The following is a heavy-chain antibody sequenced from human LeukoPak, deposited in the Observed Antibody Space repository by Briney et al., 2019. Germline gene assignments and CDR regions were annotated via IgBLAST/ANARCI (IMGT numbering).Heavy chain of an antibody. CDR2: IYYSGST. CDR1: GGSISSSSYY. D-gene: IGHD2-2*01. J-gene: IGHJ4*02. CDR3: ARQRGHCSSTSCSKKGGFDY. Sequence: PSETLSLTCTVSGGSISSSSYYWGWIRQPPGKGLEWIGSIYYSGSTYYNPSLKSRVTISVDTSKNQFSLKLSSVTAADTAVYYCARQRGHCSSTSCSKKGGFDYWGQGTLVTVSS. V-gene: IGHV4-39*01.